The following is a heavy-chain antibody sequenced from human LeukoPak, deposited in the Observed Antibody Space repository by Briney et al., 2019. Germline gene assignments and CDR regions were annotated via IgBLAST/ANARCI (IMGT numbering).Heavy chain of an antibody. CDR2: IKQDGSEK. J-gene: IGHJ4*02. V-gene: IGHV3-7*01. D-gene: IGHD5-18*01. Sequence: GGSLRLSCAASGFTFSSYWMSWVRQAPGKGLEWVANIKQDGSEKYYVDSVKGRFTISRDNAKNSLYLQMNSLRAEDTAVYYCARAWIQLWLLAGAQKNSGYFDYWGQGTLVTVSS. CDR3: ARAWIQLWLLAGAQKNSGYFDY. CDR1: GFTFSSYW.